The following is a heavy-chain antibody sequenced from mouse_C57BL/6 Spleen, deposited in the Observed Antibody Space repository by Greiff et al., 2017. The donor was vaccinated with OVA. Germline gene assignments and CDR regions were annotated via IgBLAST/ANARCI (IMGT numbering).Heavy chain of an antibody. J-gene: IGHJ2*01. CDR3: ARWGNYYFDY. Sequence: VQRVESGPELVKPGASVKLSCKASGYTFTSYDINWVKQRPGQGLEWIGWIYPRDGSTKYNEKFKGKATLTVDTSSSTAYMELHSLTSEDSAVYFCARWGNYYFDYWGQGTTLTVSS. V-gene: IGHV1-85*01. CDR1: GYTFTSYD. D-gene: IGHD2-1*01. CDR2: IYPRDGST.